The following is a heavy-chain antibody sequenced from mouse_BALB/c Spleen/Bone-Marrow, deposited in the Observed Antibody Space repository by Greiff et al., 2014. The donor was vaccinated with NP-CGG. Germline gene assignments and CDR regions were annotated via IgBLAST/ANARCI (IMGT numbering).Heavy chain of an antibody. CDR2: IYPGGGYT. D-gene: IGHD2-14*01. J-gene: IGHJ1*01. Sequence: VHLVESGAELVRPGTSVKIYCKASGYTFTNYWLGWVKQRPGHGLEWIGDIYPGGGYTNYNEEFKGKATLTADTSSSTAYMQLSSLTSEDSAVYFCAREVRRYFDVWGAGTTVTVSS. CDR3: AREVRRYFDV. CDR1: GYTFTNYW. V-gene: IGHV1-63*02.